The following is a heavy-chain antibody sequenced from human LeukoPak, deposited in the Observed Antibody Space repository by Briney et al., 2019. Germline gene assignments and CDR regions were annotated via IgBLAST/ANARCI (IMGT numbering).Heavy chain of an antibody. V-gene: IGHV1-46*01. CDR1: GYIFTSYY. J-gene: IGHJ5*02. Sequence: ASVKVSCKASGYIFTSYYMHWVRQAPGQGLEWMGIINPSGGSTSYAQKFQGQVTISADKSISTAYLQWSSLKASDTAMYYCARQRFTTRAYAGNWFDPWGQGTLVTVSS. D-gene: IGHD3-16*01. CDR2: INPSGGST. CDR3: ARQRFTTRAYAGNWFDP.